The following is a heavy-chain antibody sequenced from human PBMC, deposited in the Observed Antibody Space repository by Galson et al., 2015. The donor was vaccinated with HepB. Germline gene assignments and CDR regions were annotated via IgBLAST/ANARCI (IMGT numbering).Heavy chain of an antibody. CDR1: GFTFSSYW. Sequence: SLRLSCAASGFTFSSYWMSWVRQAPGKGLEWVANIKQDGSEKYYVDSVKGRFTISRDNAKNSLYLQMNSLRAEDTAVYYCARDRSGRYYYYYGMDVWGQGTTVTVSS. D-gene: IGHD1-26*01. V-gene: IGHV3-7*03. CDR2: IKQDGSEK. CDR3: ARDRSGRYYYYYGMDV. J-gene: IGHJ6*02.